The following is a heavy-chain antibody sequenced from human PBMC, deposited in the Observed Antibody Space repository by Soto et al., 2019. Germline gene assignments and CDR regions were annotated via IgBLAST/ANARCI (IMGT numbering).Heavy chain of an antibody. CDR1: GGTFSSYA. V-gene: IGHV1-3*01. D-gene: IGHD3-10*01. CDR3: ASAYYGAGGATYYNYYGMDV. CDR2: INAGNGNT. J-gene: IGHJ6*02. Sequence: ASVKVSCKASGGTFSSYAISWVRQAPGQRLEWMGWINAGNGNTKYSQKFQGRVTITRDTSASTAYMELSSLRSEDTAVYYCASAYYGAGGATYYNYYGMDVWGQGTTVTV.